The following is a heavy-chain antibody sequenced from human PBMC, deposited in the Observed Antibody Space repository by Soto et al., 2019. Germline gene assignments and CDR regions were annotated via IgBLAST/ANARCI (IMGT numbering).Heavy chain of an antibody. CDR3: ARVGFSGYDLGAFDI. D-gene: IGHD5-12*01. V-gene: IGHV4-59*01. CDR1: GVSISSYY. Sequence: SETLSLTCTVSGVSISSYYWSWIRQPPGKGLEWIGYIHYSGSTNYNPSLKSRVTISVDTSKNQFSLKLSSVTAADTAVYYCARVGFSGYDLGAFDIWGQGTMVTVSS. CDR2: IHYSGST. J-gene: IGHJ3*02.